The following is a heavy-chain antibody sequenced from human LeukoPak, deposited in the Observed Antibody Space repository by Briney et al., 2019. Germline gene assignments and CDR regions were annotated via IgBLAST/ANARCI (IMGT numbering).Heavy chain of an antibody. CDR3: VRDKYPITVQDAFDI. CDR2: ISYDGSNK. Sequence: QPGRSLRLSCAASGFTFSSYGMHWVRQAPGKGLEWVAVISYDGSNKYYADSVKGRFTISRDNSKNTLYLQMNSLRAEDTAVYYCVRDKYPITVQDAFDIWGQGTMVTVSS. V-gene: IGHV3-30*03. CDR1: GFTFSSYG. D-gene: IGHD3-16*01. J-gene: IGHJ3*02.